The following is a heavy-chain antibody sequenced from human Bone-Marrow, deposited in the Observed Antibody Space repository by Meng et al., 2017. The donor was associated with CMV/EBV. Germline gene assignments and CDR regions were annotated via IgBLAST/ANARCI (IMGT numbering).Heavy chain of an antibody. CDR1: GYTFTTYW. CDR3: ARRSETSNWFDP. CDR2: IYPGDSDT. V-gene: IGHV5-51*01. J-gene: IGHJ5*02. Sequence: GEYLKISCKGSGYTFTTYWIGWVRQVPGKGLEWMGIIYPGDSDTRYSPPFQGQVTISADKSISTAYLLWSSLKASDTAMYYCARRSETSNWFDPWGQRTLVTVSS.